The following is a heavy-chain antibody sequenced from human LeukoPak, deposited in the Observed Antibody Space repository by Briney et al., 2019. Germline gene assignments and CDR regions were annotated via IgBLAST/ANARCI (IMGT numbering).Heavy chain of an antibody. D-gene: IGHD2-21*02. CDR1: GFTFSSYA. V-gene: IGHV3-23*01. J-gene: IGHJ4*02. Sequence: GGSLRLSCAASGFTFSSYAMSWVRQAPGKGLEWVSVISGSGGSTYYADSVKGRFTISRDNSKNTLYLQMNSLRAEDTAVYYCAKDRAAYCGGDCYADFDYWGQGTLVTVSS. CDR2: ISGSGGST. CDR3: AKDRAAYCGGDCYADFDY.